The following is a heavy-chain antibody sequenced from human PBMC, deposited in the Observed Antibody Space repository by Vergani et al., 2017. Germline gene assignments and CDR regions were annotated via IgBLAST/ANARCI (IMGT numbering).Heavy chain of an antibody. Sequence: QVQLQESGPGLVKPSQTLSLTCTVSGGSINRHNYYWSWIRQPAGKGLEWIGRIHTSGSTNYNPSLKSRVTMSEDTSKNQFSLHLTSVTAADTAVYFCARGSCLGGSCYKPLFGYWGQGILVTVSS. CDR2: IHTSGST. CDR1: GGSINRHNYY. J-gene: IGHJ4*02. CDR3: ARGSCLGGSCYKPLFGY. D-gene: IGHD2-15*01. V-gene: IGHV4-61*02.